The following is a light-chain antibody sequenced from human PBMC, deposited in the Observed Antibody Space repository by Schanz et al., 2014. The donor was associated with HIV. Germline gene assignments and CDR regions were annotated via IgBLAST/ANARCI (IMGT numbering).Light chain of an antibody. CDR2: DNN. V-gene: IGLV1-51*01. CDR1: SSNIGNNY. Sequence: QSVLTQPPSVSAAPGQKVTISCSGSSSNIGNNYVSWYQQLPGTAPKLLIYDNNKRPSGIPDLFSGSKSGTSATLGITGLQTGDEADYYCGTWDSSLSPWVFGGGTKLTVL. CDR3: GTWDSSLSPWV. J-gene: IGLJ3*02.